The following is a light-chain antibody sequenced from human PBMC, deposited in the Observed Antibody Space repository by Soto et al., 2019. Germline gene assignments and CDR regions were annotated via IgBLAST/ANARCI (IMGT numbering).Light chain of an antibody. CDR1: QTISSW. V-gene: IGKV1-5*03. J-gene: IGKJ1*01. CDR3: QHYNSYSEA. Sequence: DIQMTQAPSTLSGSVGDRVTITCRASQTISSWLAWYQQKPGKAPKLLIYKASTLKSGVPSRFSGSGSGTEFTLNISSLQPDDFATYDCQHYNSYSEAFGQGTKVEL. CDR2: KAS.